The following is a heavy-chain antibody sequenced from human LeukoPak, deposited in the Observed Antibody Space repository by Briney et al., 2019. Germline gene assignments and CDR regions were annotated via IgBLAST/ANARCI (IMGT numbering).Heavy chain of an antibody. J-gene: IGHJ6*02. D-gene: IGHD2-8*01. Sequence: KASETLSLTCSVSGGSVNSGNYYWSWIRQPLGKGLEWIGYIYYSGSTNYSPSLKSRVTISLDTSKNQFSLKLSSVTAADTAVYYCARLPRDCTNGVCWYYYGMDVWGQGTTVTVSS. V-gene: IGHV4-61*01. CDR3: ARLPRDCTNGVCWYYYGMDV. CDR1: GGSVNSGNYY. CDR2: IYYSGST.